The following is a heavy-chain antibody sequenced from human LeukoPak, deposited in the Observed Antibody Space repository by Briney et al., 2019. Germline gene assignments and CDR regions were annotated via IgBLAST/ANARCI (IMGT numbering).Heavy chain of an antibody. D-gene: IGHD3-10*01. Sequence: NPSETLSLTCTVSGGSISSSSYYWGWIRQPPGKGLEWIGSIYYSGSTNYNPSLKSRVTISVDTSKNQFSLKLSSVTAADTAVYYCARVGTYYYGSGSVPWFDPWGQGTLVTVSS. CDR1: GGSISSSSYY. J-gene: IGHJ5*02. V-gene: IGHV4-39*07. CDR2: IYYSGST. CDR3: ARVGTYYYGSGSVPWFDP.